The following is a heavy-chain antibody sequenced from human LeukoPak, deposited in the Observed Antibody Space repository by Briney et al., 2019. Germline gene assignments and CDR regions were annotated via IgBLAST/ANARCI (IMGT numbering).Heavy chain of an antibody. CDR1: GFTFDDYA. Sequence: GGSLRLSCAASGFTFDDYAMHWVRQAPGKGLEWVSGISWNSGSIGYADSVKGRFTISRDNAKNSLYLQMNSLRAKDTALYYCAKSGYSSSWFFWGQGTMVTVSS. CDR3: AKSGYSSSWFF. D-gene: IGHD6-13*01. V-gene: IGHV3-9*01. CDR2: ISWNSGSI. J-gene: IGHJ3*01.